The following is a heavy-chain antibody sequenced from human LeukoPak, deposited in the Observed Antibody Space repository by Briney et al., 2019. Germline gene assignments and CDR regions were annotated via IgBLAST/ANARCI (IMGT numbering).Heavy chain of an antibody. CDR1: GFTFSNFA. D-gene: IGHD6-13*01. V-gene: IGHV3-23*01. Sequence: PGGSLRLSCAASGFTFSNFAMSWFRQAPGRGLEWVSAAGTATDTSYADSVKGRFTISRDNSKNTLYLQMNSLRAEDTAVYYCAKVTNIAAKVPNYFDYWGQGTLVTVSS. CDR2: AGTATDT. CDR3: AKVTNIAAKVPNYFDY. J-gene: IGHJ4*02.